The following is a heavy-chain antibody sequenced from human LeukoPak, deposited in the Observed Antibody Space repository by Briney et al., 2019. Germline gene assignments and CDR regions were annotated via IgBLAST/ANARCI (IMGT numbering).Heavy chain of an antibody. CDR3: ARPVEMATRTGAFDI. D-gene: IGHD5-24*01. V-gene: IGHV4-59*08. CDR2: IYYSGST. Sequence: PSETLSLTCTVSGGSISSYYWSWIRQPPGKGLEWIGYIYYSGSTNYNPSLKSPVTISVDTSKNQFSLKLSSVTAADTAVYYCARPVEMATRTGAFDIWGQGTMVTVSS. CDR1: GGSISSYY. J-gene: IGHJ3*02.